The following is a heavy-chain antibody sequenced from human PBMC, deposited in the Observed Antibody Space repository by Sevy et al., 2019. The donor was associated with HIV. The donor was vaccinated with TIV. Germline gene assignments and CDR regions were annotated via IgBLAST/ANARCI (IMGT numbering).Heavy chain of an antibody. CDR1: GFTFSSNW. CDR2: VKQDMSDK. J-gene: IGHJ4*02. CDR3: ARAQQVTLLVVIGGLYLDL. V-gene: IGHV3-7*01. Sequence: GGSLRLSCAACGFTFSSNWMTWVRQAPGKGLEWVANVKQDMSDKYFADCVKGRFTISRDNAKNLWFLQMNSLRDEAKDVYYCARAQQVTLLVVIGGLYLDLWGQGTLVTVSS. D-gene: IGHD2-15*01.